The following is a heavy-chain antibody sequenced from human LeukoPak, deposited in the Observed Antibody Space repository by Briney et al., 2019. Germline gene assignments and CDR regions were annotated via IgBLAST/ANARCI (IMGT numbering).Heavy chain of an antibody. CDR2: IIPIFGTA. CDR3: ARDNSRQWLDGYFQH. CDR1: GGTFSSYA. J-gene: IGHJ1*01. V-gene: IGHV1-69*05. D-gene: IGHD6-19*01. Sequence: ASVKVSCKASGGTFSSYAISWVRQAPGQGLEWMGGIIPIFGTANYAQKFQGRVTITTDESTSTAYMELSSLRSEDTAVYYCARDNSRQWLDGYFQHWGQGTLVTVSS.